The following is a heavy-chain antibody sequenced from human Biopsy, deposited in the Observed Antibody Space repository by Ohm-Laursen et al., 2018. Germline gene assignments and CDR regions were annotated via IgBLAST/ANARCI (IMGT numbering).Heavy chain of an antibody. CDR2: ITGSGDSGGKT. Sequence: SLRLSCAASGFTFSNYAMNWVRQAPGKGLEWVSAITGSGDSGGKTYYADSVKGRFTISGDNSKNTLFLQMNSLRVEDAAIYYCARLQVSNGWYEDYWGQGTLVTVSS. D-gene: IGHD6-19*01. CDR3: ARLQVSNGWYEDY. J-gene: IGHJ4*02. V-gene: IGHV3-23*01. CDR1: GFTFSNYA.